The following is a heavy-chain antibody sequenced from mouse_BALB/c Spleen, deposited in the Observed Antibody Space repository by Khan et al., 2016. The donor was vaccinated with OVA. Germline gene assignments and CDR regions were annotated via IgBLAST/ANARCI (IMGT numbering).Heavy chain of an antibody. J-gene: IGHJ3*01. CDR1: GYTFTSYT. CDR3: VRDGACDRNDDWFAY. Sequence: QVQLKQSGAELARPGASVKMSCKASGYTFTSYTIHWIKLRPGQGLEWIGYINPSNGYTNYNQKFKDKATLTADKSSTTAYMQLSSLTSDDSAVYNCVRDGACDRNDDWFAYWGQGTLVTVSA. CDR2: INPSNGYT. V-gene: IGHV1-4*01. D-gene: IGHD2-14*01.